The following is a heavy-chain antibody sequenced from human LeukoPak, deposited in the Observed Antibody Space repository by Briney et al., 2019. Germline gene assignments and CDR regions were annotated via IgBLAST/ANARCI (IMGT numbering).Heavy chain of an antibody. CDR3: AKDYGYSSSWYDY. D-gene: IGHD6-13*01. Sequence: GRSLRVACEAAGFTVDDYGMQWVRQAPGMGLKWVSTISWNSASVGYVDSVKGRFTISRDNAKKTLYLQMNSLRPEDTALYYCAKDYGYSSSWYDYWGQGTLVTVSS. CDR2: ISWNSASV. V-gene: IGHV3-9*01. J-gene: IGHJ4*02. CDR1: GFTVDDYG.